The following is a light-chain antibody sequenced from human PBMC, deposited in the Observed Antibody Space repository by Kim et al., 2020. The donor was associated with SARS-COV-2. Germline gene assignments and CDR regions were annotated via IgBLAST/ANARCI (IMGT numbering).Light chain of an antibody. Sequence: EIVLTQSPGTLSLSPGERATLSCRASQSVSSSYFAWYQQKPGQAPRLLIYGASSRATGIPDRFSGSGSGTDFTLTISRLEPEDFAVYYCQHYGSSPWTSGQGTKVDIK. V-gene: IGKV3-20*01. CDR1: QSVSSSY. CDR3: QHYGSSPWT. CDR2: GAS. J-gene: IGKJ1*01.